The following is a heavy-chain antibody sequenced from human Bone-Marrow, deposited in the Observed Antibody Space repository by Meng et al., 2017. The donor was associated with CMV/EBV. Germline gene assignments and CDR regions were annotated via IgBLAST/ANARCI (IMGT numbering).Heavy chain of an antibody. CDR2: ISSNGGST. D-gene: IGHD1-26*01. Sequence: GESLKISCAASGFTFSSYAMHWVRQAPGKGLEYVSAISSNGGSTYYVDSVKGRFTISRDNSKNTLYLQMNSLRAEDTAVYYCARDAAPWRGATPDYWGQGTLVTVSS. CDR3: ARDAAPWRGATPDY. J-gene: IGHJ4*02. CDR1: GFTFSSYA. V-gene: IGHV3-64*02.